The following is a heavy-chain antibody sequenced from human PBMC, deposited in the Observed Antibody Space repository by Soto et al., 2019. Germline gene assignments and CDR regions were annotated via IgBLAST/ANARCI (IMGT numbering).Heavy chain of an antibody. J-gene: IGHJ6*02. CDR2: ISGSGGST. D-gene: IGHD2-15*01. V-gene: IGHV3-23*01. CDR3: AKSSGTGLDDYYYYGMDV. CDR1: GFTFSSYA. Sequence: HPGGSLRLSCAASGFTFSSYAMSWVRQAPGKGLEWVSAISGSGGSTYYADSVKGRFTISRDNSKNTLYLQMNSLRAEDTAVYYCAKSSGTGLDDYYYYGMDVWGQGTTVTVSS.